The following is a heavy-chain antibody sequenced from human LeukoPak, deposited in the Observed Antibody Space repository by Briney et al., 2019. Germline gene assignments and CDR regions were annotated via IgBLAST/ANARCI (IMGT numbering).Heavy chain of an antibody. J-gene: IGHJ5*02. CDR2: ISAYNGNT. V-gene: IGHV1-18*01. D-gene: IGHD2-2*01. Sequence: ASVKLSCKASGYTFTSYGNSWVRQAPAQGLEWMGLISAYNGNTNYAQKLQGRVTMTTDTSTSTAYMELRSLRSDDTAVYYCARDRYCSSTSCYSSWFDPWGQGTLVTVSS. CDR1: GYTFTSYG. CDR3: ARDRYCSSTSCYSSWFDP.